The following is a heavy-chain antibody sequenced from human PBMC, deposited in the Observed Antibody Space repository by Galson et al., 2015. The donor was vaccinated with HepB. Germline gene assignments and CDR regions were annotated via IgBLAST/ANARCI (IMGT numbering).Heavy chain of an antibody. J-gene: IGHJ5*02. CDR1: GFTFSDYY. CDR2: ISISSSFT. Sequence: SLRLSCAASGFTFSDYYMTWIRQAPGKGLEWVSYISISSSFTNYADSVKGRFTISRDNAKNSLYLQMNSLRAEDTAVYYCARGTAMASNWFDPWGQGTLVTVSS. V-gene: IGHV3-11*06. D-gene: IGHD5-18*01. CDR3: ARGTAMASNWFDP.